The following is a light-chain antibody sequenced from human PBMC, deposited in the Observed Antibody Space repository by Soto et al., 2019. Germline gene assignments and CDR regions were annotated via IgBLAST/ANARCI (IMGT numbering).Light chain of an antibody. CDR1: QSVSSSY. Sequence: EIVLTQSPGTLSLSPGEIATLSCSASQSVSSSYLAWYQQKPGQAPRLLILGASSRATGIPARFSGSGSGTDFTLTISSLEPEDFAVYYCQQRSNWPPGITFGQGTRLEIK. CDR3: QQRSNWPPGIT. V-gene: IGKV3D-20*02. CDR2: GAS. J-gene: IGKJ5*01.